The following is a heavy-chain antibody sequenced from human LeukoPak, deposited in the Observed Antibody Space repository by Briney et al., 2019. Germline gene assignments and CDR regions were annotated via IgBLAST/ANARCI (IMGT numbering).Heavy chain of an antibody. CDR3: AREQVNWVLKD. CDR1: GGSISSYY. Sequence: SETLSLTCTVSGGSISSYYWSWIRQPPGKGLEWIGYIYYSGSTNYNPSLKSRVTISVDTSKNQFSLKLSSVTAADTAVYYCAREQVNWVLKDWGQGTLVTVSS. J-gene: IGHJ4*02. CDR2: IYYSGST. V-gene: IGHV4-59*01. D-gene: IGHD1-1*01.